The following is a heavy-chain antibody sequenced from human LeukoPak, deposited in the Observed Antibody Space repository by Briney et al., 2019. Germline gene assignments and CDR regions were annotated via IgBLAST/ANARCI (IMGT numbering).Heavy chain of an antibody. CDR2: IYYTGAT. CDR3: ARAGYSYGTGYYFDY. Sequence: SETLSLTCTVSGGSISSYYWSWIRLPPGKGLEWIGYIYYTGATYYNPSLKSRVTITLDTSKNQFSLKLSSVTAADAAVYYCARAGYSYGTGYYFDYWGQGALVTVSS. J-gene: IGHJ4*02. V-gene: IGHV4-59*01. CDR1: GGSISSYY. D-gene: IGHD5-18*01.